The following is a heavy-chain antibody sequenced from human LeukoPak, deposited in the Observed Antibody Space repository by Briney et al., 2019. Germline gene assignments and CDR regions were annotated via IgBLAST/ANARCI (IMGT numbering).Heavy chain of an antibody. V-gene: IGHV3-30*02. J-gene: IGHJ4*02. CDR3: ARGAGMATSVFDY. CDR2: IRYDGSNK. CDR1: GFTFSDYY. D-gene: IGHD5-24*01. Sequence: GGSLRLSCAASGFTFSDYYMSWIRQAPGKGLEWVAFIRYDGSNKYYADSVKGRFTISRDNSKNTLYLQMNSLRAEDTAVYYCARGAGMATSVFDYWGQGTLVTVSS.